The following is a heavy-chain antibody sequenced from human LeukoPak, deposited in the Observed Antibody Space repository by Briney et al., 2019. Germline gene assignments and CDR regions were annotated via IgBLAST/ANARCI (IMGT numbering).Heavy chain of an antibody. Sequence: GGSLRLSCTASGFTFGDYAMTWVRQAPGKGLEWVGFIRSKAYGGTTEYAASAKGRFTISRDDSKSIAYLQMNSLKTEDTAVYYCTRDPRHMVRGDVGWFDPWGQGTLATVSS. CDR1: GFTFGDYA. D-gene: IGHD3-10*01. CDR2: IRSKAYGGTT. CDR3: TRDPRHMVRGDVGWFDP. J-gene: IGHJ5*02. V-gene: IGHV3-49*04.